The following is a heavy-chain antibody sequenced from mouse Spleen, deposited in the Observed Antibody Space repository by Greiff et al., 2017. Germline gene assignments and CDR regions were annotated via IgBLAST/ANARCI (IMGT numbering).Heavy chain of an antibody. CDR3: AREDLLPFAY. V-gene: IGHV1-82*01. Sequence: QVQLKQSGPELVKPGASVKISCKASGYAFSSSWMNWVKQRPGKGLEWIGRIYPGDGDTNYNGKFKGKATLTADKSSSTAYMQLSSLTSEDSAVYFCAREDLLPFAYWGQGTLVTVSA. CDR2: IYPGDGDT. D-gene: IGHD2-1*01. J-gene: IGHJ3*01. CDR1: GYAFSSSW.